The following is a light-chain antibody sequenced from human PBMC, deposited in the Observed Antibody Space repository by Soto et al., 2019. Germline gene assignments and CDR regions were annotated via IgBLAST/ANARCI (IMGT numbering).Light chain of an antibody. V-gene: IGKV1-39*01. CDR2: AAS. J-gene: IGKJ4*01. Sequence: DIQMTQSPSSLSASVGDRVTITCRASQTISNYLNWYQQIPGKAPNLLIYAASSLQRGVPSRFSGSGSGPDFALTITTLQPEDFATYFCKQSYGVPFSCGGGTKMEIK. CDR3: KQSYGVPFS. CDR1: QTISNY.